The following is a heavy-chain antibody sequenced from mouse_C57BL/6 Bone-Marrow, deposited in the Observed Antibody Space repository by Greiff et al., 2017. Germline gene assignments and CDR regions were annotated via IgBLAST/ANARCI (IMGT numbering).Heavy chain of an antibody. J-gene: IGHJ4*01. CDR3: APYYYGSSYEGAMDY. CDR2: IDPSDSYT. V-gene: IGHV1-50*01. D-gene: IGHD1-1*01. Sequence: QVQLQQPGAELVKPGASVKLSCKASGYTFTSYWMQWVKQRPGPGLEWIGEIDPSDSYTNYNQKFKGKATLTVDTSSSTAYMQLSSLTSEDSAVYYCAPYYYGSSYEGAMDYWGQGTSVTVSS. CDR1: GYTFTSYW.